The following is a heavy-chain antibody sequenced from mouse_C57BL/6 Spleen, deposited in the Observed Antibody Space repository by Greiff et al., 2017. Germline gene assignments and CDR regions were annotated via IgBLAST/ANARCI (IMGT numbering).Heavy chain of an antibody. Sequence: QVKLQQPGPELVKPGASVKLSCKASGYTFTSYWMHWVKQRPGQGLEWIGNINPSNGGTNYNEKFKSKATLTVDKSSSTAYMQLSSLTSEDSAVYYCARTGLYDGYLYYAMDYWGQGTSVTVSS. CDR3: ARTGLYDGYLYYAMDY. D-gene: IGHD2-3*01. CDR2: INPSNGGT. V-gene: IGHV1-53*01. CDR1: GYTFTSYW. J-gene: IGHJ4*01.